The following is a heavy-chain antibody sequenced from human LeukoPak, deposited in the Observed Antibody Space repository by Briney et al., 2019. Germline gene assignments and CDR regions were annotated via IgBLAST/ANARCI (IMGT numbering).Heavy chain of an antibody. D-gene: IGHD3-10*01. CDR1: GGSISSGGYS. CDR3: ARAFYGSPDRAFDI. Sequence: SETLSLTCAVSGGSISSGGYSWSWIRQPPGKGLEWIGYIYHSGSTYYNPSLKSRVTISVDRSKNQFSLKLSSVTAADTAVYYCARAFYGSPDRAFDIWGQGAMVTVSS. J-gene: IGHJ3*02. V-gene: IGHV4-30-2*01. CDR2: IYHSGST.